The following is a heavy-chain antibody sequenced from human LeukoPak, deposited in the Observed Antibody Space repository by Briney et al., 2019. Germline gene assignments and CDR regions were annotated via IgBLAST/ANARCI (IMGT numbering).Heavy chain of an antibody. CDR2: IYPGESDT. Sequence: GGSLQISCKGSGSRFTSYWIGWVRQMPGKGLEWMGIIYPGESDTRYSPSFQGQVTISADKSISTAYLQWSSLKASDTAMYYCARHGLNDALLQDDSSGYYEWGQGTLVTVSS. CDR1: GSRFTSYW. J-gene: IGHJ4*02. D-gene: IGHD3-22*01. CDR3: ARHGLNDALLQDDSSGYYE. V-gene: IGHV5-51*01.